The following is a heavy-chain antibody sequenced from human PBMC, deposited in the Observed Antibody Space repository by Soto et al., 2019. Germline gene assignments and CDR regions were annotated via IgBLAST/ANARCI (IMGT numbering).Heavy chain of an antibody. CDR3: ARLGGTAKVPRHFDY. Sequence: PSETLSLTCTVSGGSVSSGNYYWSWIRQPPGKGLEWIGYFYYTGSTNYNPSLKSPVTISIDASKNQFSLRLSSVTAADTAVYYCARLGGTAKVPRHFDYWGQGTLVTVSS. V-gene: IGHV4-61*01. CDR2: FYYTGST. CDR1: GGSVSSGNYY. J-gene: IGHJ4*02. D-gene: IGHD5-18*01.